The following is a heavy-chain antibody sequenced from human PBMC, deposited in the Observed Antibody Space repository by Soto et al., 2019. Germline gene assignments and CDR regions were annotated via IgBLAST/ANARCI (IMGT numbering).Heavy chain of an antibody. CDR3: ARWGTTGGLDV. J-gene: IGHJ4*02. Sequence: QVQLVESGGGVVQPGTSLRLSCVGSGFIFRSYVIHWLRQAPGKGLEWVALTSYDASNTSYDDSVKGRFTISRDNSRNTVDLQMDSLRLEETALYYCARWGTTGGLDVWGPGTLVSVSS. CDR2: TSYDASNT. D-gene: IGHD3-16*01. V-gene: IGHV3-30*19. CDR1: GFIFRSYV.